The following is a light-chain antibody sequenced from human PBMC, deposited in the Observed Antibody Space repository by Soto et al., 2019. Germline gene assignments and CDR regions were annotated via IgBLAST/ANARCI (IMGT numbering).Light chain of an antibody. CDR2: GAS. Sequence: EIVLTQSPGTLSLSPGERATLSCRASQSVSSGYLAWYQQKPGQAPSLLIFGASSRATGIPDRFSGSGSGTDFTLTISRLEPEDFAVYYCQQYGSSPRFTFGPGTKVDIK. CDR3: QQYGSSPRFT. J-gene: IGKJ3*01. V-gene: IGKV3-20*01. CDR1: QSVSSGY.